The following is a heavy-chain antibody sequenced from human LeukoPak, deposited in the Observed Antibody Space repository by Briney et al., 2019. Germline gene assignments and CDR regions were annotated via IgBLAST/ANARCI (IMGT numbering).Heavy chain of an antibody. J-gene: IGHJ4*02. CDR3: ARSRVPDY. CDR2: VYNSGTT. CDR1: GDSVNNRAYY. V-gene: IGHV4-31*03. Sequence: SETLSLTCTVSGDSVNNRAYYWSWIRQPPGKGLEWIGYVYNSGTTSYNPSLKSRVTILADTSKNQFSLKVSSVIAADTAVYYCARSRVPDYWGQGILVSVSS.